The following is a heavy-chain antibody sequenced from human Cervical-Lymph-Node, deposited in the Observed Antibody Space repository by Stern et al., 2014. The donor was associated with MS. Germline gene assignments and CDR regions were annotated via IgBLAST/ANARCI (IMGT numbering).Heavy chain of an antibody. Sequence: VQLVQSGGGLVQPGGSLRLSCAVSGLTFSNYAMTWVRQAPGKGLEWVSAISASGGSTFYADSVKGRFAISRDTSKSTLHLQINSLRADDTAVYYCAKDSFEGYYFDFWGQGTLVAVSS. CDR1: GLTFSNYA. V-gene: IGHV3-23*04. CDR3: AKDSFEGYYFDF. J-gene: IGHJ4*02. CDR2: ISASGGST.